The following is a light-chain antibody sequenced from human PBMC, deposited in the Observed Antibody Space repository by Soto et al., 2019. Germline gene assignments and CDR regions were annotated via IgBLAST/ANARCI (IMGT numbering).Light chain of an antibody. V-gene: IGKV3-15*01. CDR3: EQYNNWPYT. J-gene: IGKJ2*01. Sequence: EIMMTQSAATLSVSPGERATLSCWSSQSISSNLPWYQHKRGQAPRLLFYGASTRTTGVPARFSGSGSGTGFTLTISSLQSEDFAIYYCEQYNNWPYTFGQGSKLEIK. CDR1: QSISSN. CDR2: GAS.